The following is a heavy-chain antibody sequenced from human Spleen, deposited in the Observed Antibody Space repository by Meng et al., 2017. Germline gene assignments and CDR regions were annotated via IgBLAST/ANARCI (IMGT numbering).Heavy chain of an antibody. CDR1: GGSISSGSYF. CDR3: ARDNNGYCAVEF. V-gene: IGHV4-31*03. Sequence: QPQLQESCPGLVKPSEALYRPCSVSGGSISSGSYFWSWIRQHPGQGLEWIGYIYHSGNTYYNPSLKSRVTLSVDTSKNYFFLYLCSLPAADTAVYYCARDNNGYCAVEFCGQGTLVTVSS. D-gene: IGHD6-25*01. CDR2: IYHSGNT. J-gene: IGHJ4*02.